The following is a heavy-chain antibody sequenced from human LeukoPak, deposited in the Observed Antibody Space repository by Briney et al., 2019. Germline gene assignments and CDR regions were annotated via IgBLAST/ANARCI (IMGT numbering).Heavy chain of an antibody. D-gene: IGHD3-22*01. CDR2: ISGSGGST. CDR1: GFTFSSYA. J-gene: IGHJ4*02. Sequence: GGSLRLSCAASGFTFSSYAMSWVRQAPGKGLEWVSAISGSGGSTYYADSVKGRFTISRDNSKHTLYLQMNSLRAEDTAVYYCAKAVYYDSSGSDYWGQGTLVTVSS. CDR3: AKAVYYDSSGSDY. V-gene: IGHV3-23*01.